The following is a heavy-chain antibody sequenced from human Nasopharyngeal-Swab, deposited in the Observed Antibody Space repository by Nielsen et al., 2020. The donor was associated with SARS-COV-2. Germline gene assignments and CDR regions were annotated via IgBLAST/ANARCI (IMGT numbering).Heavy chain of an antibody. V-gene: IGHV4-31*02. J-gene: IGHJ4*02. CDR2: IYYNGST. Sequence: WIRQPPGKGLEWIGYIYYNGSTYYNPSLKSRVNISLDTSKNQFSLKLSSVTAADTAVYYCASYLGYCSGGSCYSLFDYWGQGTLVTVSS. D-gene: IGHD2-15*01. CDR3: ASYLGYCSGGSCYSLFDY.